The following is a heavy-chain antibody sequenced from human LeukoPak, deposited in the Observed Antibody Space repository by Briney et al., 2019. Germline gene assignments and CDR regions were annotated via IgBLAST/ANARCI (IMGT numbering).Heavy chain of an antibody. D-gene: IGHD3-9*01. CDR1: GFTFSIYG. CDR3: ARDPYDILTGYYTLDWYFDY. V-gene: IGHV3-33*01. CDR2: IWYDGSNK. Sequence: GRSLRLSCAASGFTFSIYGMHWVRQAPGKGLEWVAVIWYDGSNKYYADSVKGRFTISRDNSKNTLYLQMNSLRAEDTAVYYCARDPYDILTGYYTLDWYFDYWGQGTLVTVSS. J-gene: IGHJ4*02.